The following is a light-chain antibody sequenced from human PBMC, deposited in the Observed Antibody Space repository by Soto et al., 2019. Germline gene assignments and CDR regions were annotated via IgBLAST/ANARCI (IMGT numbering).Light chain of an antibody. Sequence: QSALAQPASVSGSPGQSITISCTGTSSDVGGYNYVSWYQQHPGKAPKLMIYDVSNRPSGVSNRFSGSKSGNTASLTISGLQAEDGADYYCSSHTSSSTSYVFGTGTKVTLL. CDR2: DVS. CDR1: SSDVGGYNY. J-gene: IGLJ1*01. CDR3: SSHTSSSTSYV. V-gene: IGLV2-14*01.